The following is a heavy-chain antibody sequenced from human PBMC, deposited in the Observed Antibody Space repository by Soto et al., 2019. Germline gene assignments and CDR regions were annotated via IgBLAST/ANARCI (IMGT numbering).Heavy chain of an antibody. CDR3: ARVRDSGTYPKGGYFES. CDR2: IDWDDDK. J-gene: IGHJ4*02. CDR1: GFSLSTSGMS. Sequence: SGHTLVNPTQTLTLTCTFSGFSLSTSGMSVSWIRQPPGKALEWLAFIDWDDDKYYSTSLKTRLTISKDTSKYQVVLTMTNMDPVDTATYYCARVRDSGTYPKGGYFESLGQGTLVTVSS. D-gene: IGHD1-26*01. V-gene: IGHV2-70*01.